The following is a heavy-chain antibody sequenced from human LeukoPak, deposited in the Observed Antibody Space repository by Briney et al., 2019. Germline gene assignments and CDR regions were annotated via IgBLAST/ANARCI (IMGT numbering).Heavy chain of an antibody. J-gene: IGHJ4*02. D-gene: IGHD1-14*01. V-gene: IGHV3-7*01. CDR2: IKQDESEK. CDR3: ARVAKNRNFDY. Sequence: GGSLRLSCAASGFTFSSYWMNWVRQAPGEGLEWVANIKQDESEKNYVDSVGGRFTITRNNAKNSLYLKMNSLRAEDTAVYYCARVAKNRNFDYWGQGTLVTVSS. CDR1: GFTFSSYW.